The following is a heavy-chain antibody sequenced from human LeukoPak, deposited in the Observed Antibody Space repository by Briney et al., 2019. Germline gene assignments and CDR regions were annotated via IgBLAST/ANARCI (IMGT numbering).Heavy chain of an antibody. J-gene: IGHJ4*02. Sequence: GGSLRLSCAASGFTFSSYAVSWVRQAPGKGLEWVSAISGSGGSTYYADSVKGRFTISRDNSKNTLYLQMNSLRAEDTAVYYCAKVGDYYDSSGYYSFYFDYWGQGTLVTVSS. V-gene: IGHV3-23*01. CDR2: ISGSGGST. D-gene: IGHD3-22*01. CDR3: AKVGDYYDSSGYYSFYFDY. CDR1: GFTFSSYA.